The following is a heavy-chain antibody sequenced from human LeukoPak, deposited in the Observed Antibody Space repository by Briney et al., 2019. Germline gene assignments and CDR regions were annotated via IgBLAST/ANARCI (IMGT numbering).Heavy chain of an antibody. V-gene: IGHV4-34*01. J-gene: IGHJ6*03. CDR1: GGSFSGYY. Sequence: SETLSLTCAVYGGSFSGYYWSWIRQPPWKGLEWIGEINHSGSTNYNPSLKSRVTTSVDTSKNQFSLKLSSVTAADTAVYYCARHSSGWYYYYYYMDVWGKGTTVTVSS. CDR3: ARHSSGWYYYYYYMDV. D-gene: IGHD6-19*01. CDR2: INHSGST.